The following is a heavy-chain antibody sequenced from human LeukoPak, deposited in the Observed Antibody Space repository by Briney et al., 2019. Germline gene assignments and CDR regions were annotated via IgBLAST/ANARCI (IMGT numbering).Heavy chain of an antibody. Sequence: GGSLRLSCAASGFTFSGSAIHWVRQASGKGLEWVGRIRSKANNNATAYAASVKGRFTISRDDSKNTAYLQMNSLKTEDTAVYYCTRLSHYYDSSPLGYWGQGTLVTVSS. D-gene: IGHD3-22*01. V-gene: IGHV3-73*01. CDR2: IRSKANNNAT. J-gene: IGHJ4*02. CDR3: TRLSHYYDSSPLGY. CDR1: GFTFSGSA.